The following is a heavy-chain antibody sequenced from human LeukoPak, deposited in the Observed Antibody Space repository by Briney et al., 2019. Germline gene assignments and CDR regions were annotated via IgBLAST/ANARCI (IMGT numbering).Heavy chain of an antibody. Sequence: GGSLRLSCAASGFTFSSYSMNWVRQAPGKGLEWVSSISSSSSYIYYADSVKGRFTISRDNAKNTLYLQMNSLRAEDTAVYYCAKDQPAAGTGLFDYWGQGTLVTVSS. CDR2: ISSSSSYI. CDR1: GFTFSSYS. J-gene: IGHJ4*02. CDR3: AKDQPAAGTGLFDY. V-gene: IGHV3-21*04. D-gene: IGHD6-13*01.